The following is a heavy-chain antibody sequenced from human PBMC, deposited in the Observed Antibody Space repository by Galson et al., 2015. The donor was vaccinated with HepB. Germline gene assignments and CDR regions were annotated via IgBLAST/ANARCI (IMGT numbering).Heavy chain of an antibody. J-gene: IGHJ4*02. Sequence: SVKVSCKASGGTFSSYTISWVRQAPGQGLEWMGRIIPILGIANYAQKFQGRVTITADKSTSTAYMELSSLRSEDTAVYYCAIVGRIAAAGTRLDYWGQGTLVTVSS. CDR2: IIPILGIA. V-gene: IGHV1-69*02. CDR3: AIVGRIAAAGTRLDY. CDR1: GGTFSSYT. D-gene: IGHD6-13*01.